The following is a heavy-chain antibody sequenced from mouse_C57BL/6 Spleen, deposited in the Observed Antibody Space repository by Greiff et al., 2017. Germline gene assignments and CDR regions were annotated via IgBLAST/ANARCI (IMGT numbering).Heavy chain of an antibody. CDR2: IDPSDSYT. Sequence: QVQLQQPGAELVRPGTSVKLSCKASGYTFTSYWMHWVKQRPGQGLEWIGVIDPSDSYTNYNQKFKGKATLTVDTSSSTAYMQLSSLTSEDSAVYYCARYDYDHYAMDYWGQGTSVTVSS. D-gene: IGHD2-4*01. V-gene: IGHV1-59*01. J-gene: IGHJ4*01. CDR3: ARYDYDHYAMDY. CDR1: GYTFTSYW.